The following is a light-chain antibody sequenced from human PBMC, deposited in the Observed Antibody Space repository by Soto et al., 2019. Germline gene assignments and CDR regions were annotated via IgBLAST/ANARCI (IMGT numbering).Light chain of an antibody. J-gene: IGLJ2*01. Sequence: SYELTQPPSVPVSPGQTASITCSGDKLGDKYACWYQQKPGQSPILVIYKDSKRPSGIPERFSGSNSGNTATLTISGTQAMDEADYYCQAWDSSTVIFGGGTKLTVL. V-gene: IGLV3-1*01. CDR2: KDS. CDR3: QAWDSSTVI. CDR1: KLGDKY.